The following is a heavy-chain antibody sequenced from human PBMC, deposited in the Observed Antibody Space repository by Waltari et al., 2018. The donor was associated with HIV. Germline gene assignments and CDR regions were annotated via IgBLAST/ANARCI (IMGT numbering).Heavy chain of an antibody. CDR2: IKSKTEGWTT. V-gene: IGHV3-15*01. Sequence: VQLVESGGGLVKPGGSLRLSCAASGVSFSDVWLNWVRQAPGQGLEWVGQIKSKTEGWTTDYAAPVKGRLTISRDDSKNMLFLEMNSLNTDDTASYYCTVGKSSGYYWGQGTLVTVSS. J-gene: IGHJ4*02. CDR1: GVSFSDVW. CDR3: TVGKSSGYY. D-gene: IGHD3-22*01.